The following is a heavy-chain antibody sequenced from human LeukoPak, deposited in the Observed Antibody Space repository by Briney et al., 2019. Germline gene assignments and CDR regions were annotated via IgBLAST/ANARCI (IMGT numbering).Heavy chain of an antibody. CDR3: ARDLIAAAKGFDY. V-gene: IGHV3-33*01. Sequence: PGGSLRLSCAASGFTFSSYGMHWVSQAPGKGLEWVAVIWYDGSNKYYADSVKGRFTISRDNSKNTLYLQMNSLRAEDTAVYYCARDLIAAAKGFDYWGQGTLVTVSS. D-gene: IGHD6-13*01. J-gene: IGHJ4*02. CDR1: GFTFSSYG. CDR2: IWYDGSNK.